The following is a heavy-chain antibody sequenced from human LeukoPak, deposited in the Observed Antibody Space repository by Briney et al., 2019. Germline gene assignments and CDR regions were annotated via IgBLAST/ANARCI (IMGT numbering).Heavy chain of an antibody. CDR1: GFTFSTYE. CDR3: ASLSGYSYGVDY. D-gene: IGHD5-18*01. V-gene: IGHV3-48*03. Sequence: GGSLRLSCAASGFTFSTYEMNWVRQAPGRGLEWVSYISSRGSTIYYADSVKGRFTISRDNAKNTLYLQMNSLRAEDTAVYYCASLSGYSYGVDYWGQGTLVTVSS. J-gene: IGHJ4*02. CDR2: ISSRGSTI.